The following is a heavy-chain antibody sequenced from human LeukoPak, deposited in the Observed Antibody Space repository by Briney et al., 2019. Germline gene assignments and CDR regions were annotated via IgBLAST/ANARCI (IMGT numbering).Heavy chain of an antibody. CDR3: VSFYETY. Sequence: AGGSLRLSCAASGFTVSTNYMSWVRQAPGKGLEWVSVIDGGGSTYYADSVKGRFTISRDKSKNTVYLQMNSLRAEDTAVYYCVSFYETYWGRGTLVTVSS. J-gene: IGHJ4*02. CDR2: IDGGGST. D-gene: IGHD2/OR15-2a*01. CDR1: GFTVSTNY. V-gene: IGHV3-53*01.